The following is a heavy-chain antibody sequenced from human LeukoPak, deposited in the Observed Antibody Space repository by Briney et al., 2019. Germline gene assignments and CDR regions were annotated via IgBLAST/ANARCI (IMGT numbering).Heavy chain of an antibody. Sequence: GGSLRLSCAASGFTFSSYAMSWVRQAPGKGLEWVSTISGSGSGGSTYYADSVKGRFTISRDNAKNSLYLQMNSLRAEDTAVYYCARGSDIVVVPAASYWGQGTLVTVSS. CDR1: GFTFSSYA. J-gene: IGHJ4*02. CDR3: ARGSDIVVVPAASY. V-gene: IGHV3-23*01. CDR2: ISGSGSGGST. D-gene: IGHD2-2*01.